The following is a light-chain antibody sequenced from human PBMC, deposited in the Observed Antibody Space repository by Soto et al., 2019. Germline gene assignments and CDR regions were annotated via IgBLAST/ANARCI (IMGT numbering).Light chain of an antibody. Sequence: EVVLTQSPATLSLSPGDGATLSCRASQSVNNYLAWYQQKPGRAPRLLIYDTSNRATDIPARFSGSGSGTVFTLTISSVEPEDSALYYCQQYGNLITFGQGTRLELK. V-gene: IGKV3-11*01. CDR2: DTS. CDR3: QQYGNLIT. CDR1: QSVNNY. J-gene: IGKJ5*01.